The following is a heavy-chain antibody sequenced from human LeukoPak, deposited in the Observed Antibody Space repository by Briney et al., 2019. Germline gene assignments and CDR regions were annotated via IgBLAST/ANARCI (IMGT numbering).Heavy chain of an antibody. Sequence: KHGESLKISCKGSGYSFNTYWIAWVRQTPGKGLEWMGIIYPGDSDTKYSPSFEGQVTISADKSVSTAYLQWSSLEASGTAMYYCARRGSPPVDFDYWGQGTLVTVSS. V-gene: IGHV5-51*01. CDR3: ARRGSPPVDFDY. CDR2: IYPGDSDT. CDR1: GYSFNTYW. J-gene: IGHJ4*02.